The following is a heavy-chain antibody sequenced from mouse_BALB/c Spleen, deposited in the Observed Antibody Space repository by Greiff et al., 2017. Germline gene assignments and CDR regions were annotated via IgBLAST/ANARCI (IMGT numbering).Heavy chain of an antibody. CDR2: ISYSGST. V-gene: IGHV3-2*02. CDR3: ARWGDDYVFFDY. Sequence: VQLKESGPGLVKPSQSLSLTCTVTGYSITSDYAWNWIRQFPGNKLEWMGYISYSGSTSYNPSLKSRISITRDTSKNQFFLQLNSVTTEDTATYYCARWGDDYVFFDYWGQGTTLTVSS. J-gene: IGHJ2*01. CDR1: GYSITSDYA. D-gene: IGHD2-4*01.